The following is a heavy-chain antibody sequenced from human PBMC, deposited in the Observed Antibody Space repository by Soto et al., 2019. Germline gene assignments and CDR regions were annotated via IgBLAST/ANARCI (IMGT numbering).Heavy chain of an antibody. CDR2: IYWDDSK. Sequence: QITLKESGPTLVRPTQTLTLTCAFSGFSLSTSGVGVGWIRQPPGKALEWLAVIYWDDSKHYSPSLRSRLTITNDTSKNQVVRTMTNMDPIETGTYYCAHKGPEAWPLDYWGQGTLVTVSS. CDR3: AHKGPEAWPLDY. CDR1: GFSLSTSGVG. J-gene: IGHJ4*02. V-gene: IGHV2-5*02.